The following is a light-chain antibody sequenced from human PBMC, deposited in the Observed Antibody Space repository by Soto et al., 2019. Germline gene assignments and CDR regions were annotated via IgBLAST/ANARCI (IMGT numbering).Light chain of an antibody. Sequence: EIVLTQSPGTLSLSPGERATLSCRASQTVSTNYLAWYQQKPGQAPRLLIYGASKRATGIPDRFSGSGSGTDFTLTISRLEPEDFATYYCQQTLSFPPTFGQGTKV. J-gene: IGKJ1*01. CDR1: QTVSTNY. V-gene: IGKV3-20*01. CDR3: QQTLSFPPT. CDR2: GAS.